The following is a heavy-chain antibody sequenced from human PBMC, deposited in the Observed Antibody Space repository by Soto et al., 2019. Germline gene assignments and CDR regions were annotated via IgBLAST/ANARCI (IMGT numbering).Heavy chain of an antibody. Sequence: QVQLVQSGAEVKMPGSSVKVSCKASGSTFRSYVTSWVRQAPGQGLEWLGGIIPMYGTTYYAQPFQGRVTISADESTSTACRELSSLRSEDTAVYYCARIGTLDWIDDYWGQGTLVTVSS. CDR3: ARIGTLDWIDDY. V-gene: IGHV1-69*12. CDR2: IIPMYGTT. CDR1: GSTFRSYV. J-gene: IGHJ4*02. D-gene: IGHD1-1*01.